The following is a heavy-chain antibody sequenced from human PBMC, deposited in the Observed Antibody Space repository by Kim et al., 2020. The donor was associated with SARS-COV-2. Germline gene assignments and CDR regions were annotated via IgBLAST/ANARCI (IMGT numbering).Heavy chain of an antibody. CDR3: AREGFMVQGVVNYYYGMDV. Sequence: ASVKVSCKASGYTFTSYDINWVRQATGQGLEWMGWMNPNSGNTGYAQKFQGRVTMTRNTSISTAYMELSSLRSEDTAVYYCAREGFMVQGVVNYYYGMDVWGQGTTVTVSS. J-gene: IGHJ6*02. V-gene: IGHV1-8*01. CDR1: GYTFTSYD. D-gene: IGHD3-10*01. CDR2: MNPNSGNT.